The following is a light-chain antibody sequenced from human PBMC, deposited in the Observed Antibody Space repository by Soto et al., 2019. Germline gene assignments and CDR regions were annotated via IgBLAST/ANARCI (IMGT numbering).Light chain of an antibody. V-gene: IGLV2-23*02. CDR3: CSYAGSSTYG. CDR1: SSDVGSYNL. Sequence: QSALTQPASVSGSPGQSITISCTGTSSDVGSYNLVSWYQHHPGKAPKFMIFEVTQRPSGVSNRFSGSKSGNTASLTISGLQAEDEADYYCCSYAGSSTYGFGTGTKVTVL. J-gene: IGLJ1*01. CDR2: EVT.